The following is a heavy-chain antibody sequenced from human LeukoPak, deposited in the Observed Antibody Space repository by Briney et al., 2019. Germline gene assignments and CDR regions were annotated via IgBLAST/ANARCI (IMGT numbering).Heavy chain of an antibody. CDR2: ISSSSSYI. D-gene: IGHD3-22*01. CDR1: GFTFSSYS. J-gene: IGHJ5*02. CDR3: ARDPSPVSYYYDRGWFDP. Sequence: GGSLRLSCAASGFTFSSYSMNWVRQAPGKGLEWVSSISSSSSYIYYADSVKGRFTISRDNAKNSLYLQMNSLRAEDTAVYYCARDPSPVSYYYDRGWFDPWGQGTLVTVSS. V-gene: IGHV3-21*01.